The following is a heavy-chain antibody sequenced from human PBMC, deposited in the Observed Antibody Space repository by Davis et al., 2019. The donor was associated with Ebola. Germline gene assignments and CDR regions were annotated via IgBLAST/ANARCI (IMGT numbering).Heavy chain of an antibody. Sequence: GESLKISCAASGFTFYRYEMNWVRQAPGKGLEWVSYISGSATSTFYADSVKGRFTISRDNSKNTVDLQMNRLTAGDTAMYYCAPRMTSTPFDYWGQGTLVTVSS. CDR1: GFTFYRYE. D-gene: IGHD2-21*02. J-gene: IGHJ4*02. CDR3: APRMTSTPFDY. V-gene: IGHV3-48*03. CDR2: ISGSATST.